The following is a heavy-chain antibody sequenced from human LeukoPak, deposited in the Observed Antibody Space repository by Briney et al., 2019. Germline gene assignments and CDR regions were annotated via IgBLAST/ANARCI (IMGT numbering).Heavy chain of an antibody. CDR2: IDQDGSAT. CDR1: GFTFSNYW. V-gene: IGHV3-7*01. Sequence: GGSLRLSCAASGFTFSNYWMSWVRQAPGKGLEWVANIDQDGSATYYVESVKGRCTISRDNAKSSLYLQMSSLRAEDTAVYYCARNPAKVVPAVYWGQGTLVTVSS. CDR3: ARNPAKVVPAVY. J-gene: IGHJ4*02. D-gene: IGHD2-2*01.